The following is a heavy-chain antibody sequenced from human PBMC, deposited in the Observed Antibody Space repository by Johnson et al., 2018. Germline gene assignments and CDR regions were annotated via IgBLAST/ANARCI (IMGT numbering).Heavy chain of an antibody. J-gene: IGHJ6*02. V-gene: IGHV3-72*01. Sequence: VQLVESGGGLVQPGGSLRLSCAASGFTFSDHYMDWVRQAPGKGLEWVGRTRNKANSYTTEYAASVKGRFTISRDDSKNSLYLQMNSLRDEDTAVYYLARRPLRWGPNYYGMDVWGQGTTVTVSS. D-gene: IGHD4-23*01. CDR2: TRNKANSYTT. CDR1: GFTFSDHY. CDR3: ARRPLRWGPNYYGMDV.